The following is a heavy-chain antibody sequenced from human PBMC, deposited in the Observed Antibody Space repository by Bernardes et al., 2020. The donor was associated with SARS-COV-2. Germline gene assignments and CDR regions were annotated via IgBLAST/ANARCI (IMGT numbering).Heavy chain of an antibody. V-gene: IGHV3-66*01. J-gene: IGHJ6*02. CDR3: ASVMATWDRGLFSNTYYYYGMDV. Sequence: GGSLRLSCAASGFTFSSYWMSWVRQAPGKGLEWVALMYSGGSTYYADSVKGRFTVSRDNSKNTLYLQMDRLRAEDTAIYYCASVMATWDRGLFSNTYYYYGMDVWGQGTTVTVSS. CDR2: MYSGGST. CDR1: GFTFSSYW. D-gene: IGHD3-10*01.